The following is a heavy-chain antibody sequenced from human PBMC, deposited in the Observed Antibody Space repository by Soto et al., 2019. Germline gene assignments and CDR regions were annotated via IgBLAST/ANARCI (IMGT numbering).Heavy chain of an antibody. CDR3: ASFIGLQNGFDP. D-gene: IGHD4-4*01. J-gene: IGHJ5*02. CDR2: IYHSGST. Sequence: SETLSLTCSVSGGSISIGSYSWLWLRPPPGKCLEWIGYIYHSGSTYYNPSLKSRVTISVDTSKHQFSLKLSSVTAADTALYYCASFIGLQNGFDPWGQGTLVTVSS. V-gene: IGHV4-30-2*05. CDR1: GGSISIGSYS.